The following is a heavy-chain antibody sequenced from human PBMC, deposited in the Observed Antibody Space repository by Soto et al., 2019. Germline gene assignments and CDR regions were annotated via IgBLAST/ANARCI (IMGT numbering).Heavy chain of an antibody. V-gene: IGHV3-11*01. D-gene: IGHD3-16*01. CDR1: GFTFSAQY. J-gene: IGHJ4*02. CDR3: ATDPYYYASAY. Sequence: QVQLVESGGGLVKPGGSLRLSCVASGFTFSAQYMTWIRQAPGKGLEWVSKISGSGATTHYADSVKGRFTVSRDNAKNSVYLPMDSLRAEDTAVYYCATDPYYYASAYWGQGTLLTVSS. CDR2: ISGSGATT.